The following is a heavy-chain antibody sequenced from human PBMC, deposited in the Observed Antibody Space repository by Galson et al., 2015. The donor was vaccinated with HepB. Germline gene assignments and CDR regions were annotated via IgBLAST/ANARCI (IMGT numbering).Heavy chain of an antibody. J-gene: IGHJ5*02. Sequence: ETLSLTCTVSDDSINTYYWSWIRQPPGKGLEWIGYIYYNGRTDSNPSLSSRVSISIATPKKQFFLRLNSVTAADTAIYYCARDGLGRGLPFGPWGQGTLVTVSS. D-gene: IGHD6-6*01. CDR3: ARDGLGRGLPFGP. CDR2: IYYNGRT. CDR1: DDSINTYY. V-gene: IGHV4-59*01.